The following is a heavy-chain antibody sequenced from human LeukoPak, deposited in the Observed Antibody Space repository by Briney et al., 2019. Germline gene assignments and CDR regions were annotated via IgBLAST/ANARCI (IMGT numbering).Heavy chain of an antibody. CDR3: AFKHCSSRCNQAFDS. J-gene: IGHJ4*02. D-gene: IGHD1-14*01. CDR2: MESDTGAS. Sequence: GASVKLSCKASGSTFTGYYMHWVRQAPGQGLEWMGWMESDTGASNSAQKFQGRVTLTRDTSISTAYMELSSLGSDDTALYYCAFKHCSSRCNQAFDSWGQGTLVTVSS. V-gene: IGHV1-2*02. CDR1: GSTFTGYY.